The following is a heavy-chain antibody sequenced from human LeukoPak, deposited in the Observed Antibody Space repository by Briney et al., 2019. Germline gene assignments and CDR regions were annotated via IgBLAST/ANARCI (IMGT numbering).Heavy chain of an antibody. CDR3: AKRRGDYFAEYFHR. Sequence: GGSLRLSCAASGFTFGSYGMSWVRQAPGKGLEWVSTLTANSDRPSYADSVRGRFTISRDNSKNTLYLQMNSLRVEDTAVYYCAKRRGDYFAEYFHRWGQGTLVTVSS. V-gene: IGHV3-23*01. CDR1: GFTFGSYG. J-gene: IGHJ1*01. D-gene: IGHD4-17*01. CDR2: LTANSDRP.